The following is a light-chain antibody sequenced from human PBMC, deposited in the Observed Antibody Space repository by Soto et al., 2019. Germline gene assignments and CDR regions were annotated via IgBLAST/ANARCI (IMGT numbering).Light chain of an antibody. Sequence: QSVLTQAPSASGTPGQRVTITCSGSRSNIGKNTVSWYQQLPGTAPKLLIYSNIHSLSGVPDRFSGSKSGTSASLAISGLQSEDEADYYCAAWDDALNVPVFGGGTKLTVL. CDR2: SNI. J-gene: IGLJ3*02. CDR3: AAWDDALNVPV. CDR1: RSNIGKNT. V-gene: IGLV1-44*01.